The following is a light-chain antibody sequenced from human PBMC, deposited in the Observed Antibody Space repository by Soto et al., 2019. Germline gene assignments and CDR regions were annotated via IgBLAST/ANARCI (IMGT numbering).Light chain of an antibody. V-gene: IGLV2-11*01. CDR1: SSDVGTYDF. CDR3: CLYAVTFYV. Sequence: QSALTQPRSVSGSPGQSVTISCTGTSSDVGTYDFVSWYQQHPGKAPRLRIFDVSERPSGVPDRFSGSKSGNTASLTISGLQAEDEADYYCCLYAVTFYVFGTGTTVTVL. CDR2: DVS. J-gene: IGLJ1*01.